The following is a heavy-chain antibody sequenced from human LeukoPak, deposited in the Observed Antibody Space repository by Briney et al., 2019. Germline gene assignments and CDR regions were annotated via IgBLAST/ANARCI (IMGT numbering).Heavy chain of an antibody. D-gene: IGHD2-2*01. CDR1: GFTFSSYW. CDR2: IKQDGSEK. CDR3: ARGRRYCSSTSCSPHYYMDV. J-gene: IGHJ6*03. Sequence: GGSLRLSCAASGFTFSSYWMSWVRQAPGKGLEWVANIKQDGSEKYYVDSVKGRFTISRDNAKNSLYLQMNSLRAEDTAVYYCARGRRYCSSTSCSPHYYMDVWGRGTTVTVSS. V-gene: IGHV3-7*01.